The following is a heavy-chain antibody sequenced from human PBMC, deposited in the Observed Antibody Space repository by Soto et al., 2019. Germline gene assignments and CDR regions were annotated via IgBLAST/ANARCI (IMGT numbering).Heavy chain of an antibody. J-gene: IGHJ3*02. V-gene: IGHV1-18*04. CDR2: ISAYNGNT. CDR3: ARVPTTIFGVVIFHDAFDI. CDR1: GYTFTSYG. Sequence: QVQLVQSGAEVKKPGASVKVSCKASGYTFTSYGISWVRQAPGQGLEWMGWISAYNGNTNYAQKLQGRVTMTTDTSTSPAYMELRSLRSDDTAVYYCARVPTTIFGVVIFHDAFDIWGQGTMVTVSS. D-gene: IGHD3-3*01.